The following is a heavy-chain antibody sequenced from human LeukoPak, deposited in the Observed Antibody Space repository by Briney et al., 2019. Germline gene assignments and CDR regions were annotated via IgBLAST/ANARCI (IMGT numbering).Heavy chain of an antibody. CDR3: ARGGPAPHRITLIVVASSTDAFDI. CDR2: ISAYNGDT. J-gene: IGHJ3*02. V-gene: IGHV1-18*01. CDR1: GYTFTSYG. Sequence: ASVKVSCKASGYTFTSYGISWVRQAPGQGLEWMGWISAYNGDTNYAQKLQGRVTMTTDASTSTAYMELRSLRSDDTAVYYCARGGPAPHRITLIVVASSTDAFDIWGQGTMVTVSS. D-gene: IGHD3-22*01.